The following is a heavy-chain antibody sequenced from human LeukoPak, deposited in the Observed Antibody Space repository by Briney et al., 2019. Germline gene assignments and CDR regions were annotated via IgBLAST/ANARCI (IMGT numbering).Heavy chain of an antibody. D-gene: IGHD3-22*01. CDR1: GYSFSNYW. CDR3: ARVDYYDRSGYFDY. J-gene: IGHJ4*02. Sequence: GESLKISCEGSGYSFSNYWLGWVRQMPGKGLEWMGIIYPGDSDTRYSPSFQGQVTISADKSISTAYLQWSSLKASDTAMYYCARVDYYDRSGYFDYWGQGTQVTVSS. CDR2: IYPGDSDT. V-gene: IGHV5-51*01.